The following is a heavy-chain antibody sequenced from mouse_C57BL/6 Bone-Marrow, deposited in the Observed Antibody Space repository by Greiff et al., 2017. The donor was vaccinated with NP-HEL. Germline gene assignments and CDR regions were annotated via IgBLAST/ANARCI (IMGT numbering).Heavy chain of an antibody. CDR3: ARIARWFLGPY. D-gene: IGHD2-3*01. J-gene: IGHJ3*01. V-gene: IGHV8-8*01. CDR2: IWWDDDK. Sequence: QVTLKVSGPGILQPSQTLSLPCSFSGFSLSTFGMCVGWIRQPSGKGLEWLAHIWWDDDKYYNPALKSRLTISKDTPKKQLVLKIANVETADTATYYCARIARWFLGPYWGQGTLVTVSA. CDR1: GFSLSTFGMC.